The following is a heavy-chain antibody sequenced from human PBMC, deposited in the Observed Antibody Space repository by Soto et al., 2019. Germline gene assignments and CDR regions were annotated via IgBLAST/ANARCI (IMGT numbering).Heavy chain of an antibody. CDR1: GFIFSSYG. J-gene: IGHJ6*02. CDR2: IWYDGSNK. CDR3: ASVPGLTTVKNYYYYGMDV. Sequence: GGSLRLSCAASGFIFSSYGMHWVRQAPGKGLEWVAVIWYDGSNKYYADSVRGRFTISRDNSKNTLYLQMNSLRAEDTAVYYCASVPGLTTVKNYYYYGMDVWGQGTTVTVSS. V-gene: IGHV3-33*01. D-gene: IGHD4-17*01.